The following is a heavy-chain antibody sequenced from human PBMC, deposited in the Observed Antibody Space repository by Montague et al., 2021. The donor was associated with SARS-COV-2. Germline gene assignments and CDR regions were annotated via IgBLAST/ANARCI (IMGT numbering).Heavy chain of an antibody. V-gene: IGHV4-59*08. D-gene: IGHD2-8*02. CDR1: ALSVSWYY. CDR2: ISDSGFT. CDR3: ARHHPVGGVRP. J-gene: IGHJ5*02. Sequence: SETLSLTCSVPALSVSWYYGTDSQRPPLNSRHCVGSISDSGFTNYNSSLKSRVTISVDTSKDQFSLKLSSVTAADTAVYYCARHHPVGGVRPWGQGTLVTVSS.